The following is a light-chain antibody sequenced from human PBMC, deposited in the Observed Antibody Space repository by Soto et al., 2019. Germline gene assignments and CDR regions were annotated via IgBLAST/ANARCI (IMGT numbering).Light chain of an antibody. J-gene: IGLJ2*01. CDR1: SSDVGGYNY. CDR3: SSYAGGNNLVV. V-gene: IGLV2-8*01. Sequence: QAVVTQPPSASGSPGQSVTISCTGTSSDVGGYNYVSWYQQHPGKAPKLMIYEVTKRPSGVPDRFSGSKSGNTASLTVSGLQADDEADYYCSSYAGGNNLVVFGGGTKLTVL. CDR2: EVT.